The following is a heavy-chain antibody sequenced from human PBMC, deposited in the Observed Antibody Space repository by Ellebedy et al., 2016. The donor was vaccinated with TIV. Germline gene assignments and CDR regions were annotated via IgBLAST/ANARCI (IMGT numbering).Heavy chain of an antibody. Sequence: ASVKVSCKASGGTFSSYDINWVRQATGQGLEWMGWMNPNSGNTGYAQKFQGRVTMTRNTSISTAYMELRSLRSDDTAVYYCARSSGINSGSYFALGYWGQGTLVTVSS. D-gene: IGHD1-26*01. CDR3: ARSSGINSGSYFALGY. V-gene: IGHV1-8*02. J-gene: IGHJ4*02. CDR2: MNPNSGNT. CDR1: GGTFSSYD.